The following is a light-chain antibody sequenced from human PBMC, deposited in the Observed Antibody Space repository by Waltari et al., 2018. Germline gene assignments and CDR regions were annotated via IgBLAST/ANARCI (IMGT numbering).Light chain of an antibody. Sequence: SCGASQSVTRGVTGYQHKPGLAPRRRNYDTSNRATGIPARCIGSGSGTDFSLPITSLESEDFAVCYCQQRANWPLTFGGGNKVEIK. V-gene: IGKV3-11*01. J-gene: IGKJ4*01. CDR2: DTS. CDR3: QQRANWPLT. CDR1: QSVTRG.